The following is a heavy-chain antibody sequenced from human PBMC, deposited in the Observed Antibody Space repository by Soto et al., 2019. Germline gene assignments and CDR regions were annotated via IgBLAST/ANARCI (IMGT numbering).Heavy chain of an antibody. CDR1: GFTFLSYA. CDR3: VQAAAGPK. J-gene: IGHJ4*02. V-gene: IGHV3-64D*06. D-gene: IGHD6-13*01. CDR2: ISSNGGST. Sequence: PGGSLRHSSSASGFTFLSYAMHWVRQAPGKGLEYVSGISSNGGSTYYADSVKGRFTISRDNSKNTLYLQMSSLRAEDTAVYYCVQAAAGPKWGQGTLVTVSS.